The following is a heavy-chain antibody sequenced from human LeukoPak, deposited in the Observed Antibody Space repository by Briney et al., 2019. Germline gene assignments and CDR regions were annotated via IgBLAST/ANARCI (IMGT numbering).Heavy chain of an antibody. CDR3: ATGPSSTPLLLWFGELAT. D-gene: IGHD3-10*01. J-gene: IGHJ4*02. CDR1: GFTFSSYW. V-gene: IGHV3-7*01. Sequence: GGSLRLSCAASGFTFSSYWMSWVRQAPGKGLEWVANIKQDGSEKYYVDSVKGRFTISRDNAKNSLYLQMNSLRAEDTAVYYCATGPSSTPLLLWFGELATWGQGTLVTVSS. CDR2: IKQDGSEK.